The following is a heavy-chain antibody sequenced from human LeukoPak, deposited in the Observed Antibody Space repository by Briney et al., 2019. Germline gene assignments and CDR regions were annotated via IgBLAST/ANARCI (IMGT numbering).Heavy chain of an antibody. J-gene: IGHJ4*02. CDR1: GGSVSSYY. CDR3: ARHGTITSESYFDY. V-gene: IGHV4-59*08. D-gene: IGHD1-14*01. Sequence: PSETLSLTCSVSGGSVSSYYWSWIRQSPGKGLEWIGYIHDSGRTNYNPSLKSRVTGFVDTSKNQVSLRLSSVTAADTAVYYCARHGTITSESYFDYWGQGALVTVSS. CDR2: IHDSGRT.